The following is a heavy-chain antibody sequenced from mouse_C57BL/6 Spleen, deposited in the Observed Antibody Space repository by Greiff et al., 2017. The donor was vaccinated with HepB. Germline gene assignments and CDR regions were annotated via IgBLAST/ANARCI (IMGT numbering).Heavy chain of an antibody. D-gene: IGHD1-1*01. CDR2: IHPSDSDT. V-gene: IGHV1-74*01. CDR3: ARRGGSSLYAMDY. J-gene: IGHJ4*01. CDR1: GYTFTSYW. Sequence: VQLQQPGAELVKPGASVKVSCKASGYTFTSYWMHWVKQRPGQGLEWIGRIHPSDSDTNYNQKFKGKSTLTVDKSSSTAYMQLSSLTSEDSAVYYCARRGGSSLYAMDYWGQGTSVTVSS.